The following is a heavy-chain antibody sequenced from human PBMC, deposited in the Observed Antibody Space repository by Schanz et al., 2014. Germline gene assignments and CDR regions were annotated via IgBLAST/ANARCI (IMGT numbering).Heavy chain of an antibody. CDR1: EYTFTRHY. Sequence: QVQLVQSGAEVKKPGTAVKVSCKASEYTFTRHYMHWVRQAPGQGLEWMGIIHSTGGTTSHAQKFQGRVTMTRDTSTSTVYMELSSLRSEDTAIYYCATSYSSSSYFYVMDVWGQGTTVTVSS. V-gene: IGHV1-46*01. J-gene: IGHJ6*02. CDR2: IHSTGGTT. D-gene: IGHD6-6*01. CDR3: ATSYSSSSYFYVMDV.